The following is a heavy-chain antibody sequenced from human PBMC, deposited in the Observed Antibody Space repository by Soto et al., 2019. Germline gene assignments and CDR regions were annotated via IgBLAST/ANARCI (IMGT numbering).Heavy chain of an antibody. D-gene: IGHD2-2*01. CDR2: IYYSGST. CDR1: GGSISSGDYY. Sequence: QVQLQESGPGLVKPSQTLSLTCTVSGGSISSGDYYWSWIRQPPGKGLEWIGYIYYSGSTYYNPSLKSRVTISVDTSKNQFSLKLSSVTAADTAVHYCARRIVVVPAGWWFDPWGQGTLVTVSS. V-gene: IGHV4-30-4*01. CDR3: ARRIVVVPAGWWFDP. J-gene: IGHJ5*02.